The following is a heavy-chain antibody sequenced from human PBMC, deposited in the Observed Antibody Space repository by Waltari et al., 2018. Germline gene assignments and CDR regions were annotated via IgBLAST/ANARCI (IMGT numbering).Heavy chain of an antibody. Sequence: QVQLVESGGGVVQPGRSLRLSCAASGFTFSSYGMHWVRQAPGKGLEWVAVISYDGSNKYYADSVKGRFTISRDNSKNTLYLQMNSLRAEDTAVYYCAKRDWNDGYGMDVWGQGTTVTVSS. CDR2: ISYDGSNK. CDR3: AKRDWNDGYGMDV. J-gene: IGHJ6*02. CDR1: GFTFSSYG. D-gene: IGHD1-1*01. V-gene: IGHV3-30*18.